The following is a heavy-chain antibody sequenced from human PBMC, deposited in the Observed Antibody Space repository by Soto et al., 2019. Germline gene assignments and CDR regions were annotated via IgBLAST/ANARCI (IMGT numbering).Heavy chain of an antibody. V-gene: IGHV4-59*08. Sequence: QVQLQESGPGLVKPSETLSLTCTVSGGSISSYYWSWIRQPPGKGLEWIGYIYYSGSINYNPSLKSRVTISVDTSKNQFSLKLSSVTAADTAVYYCAKQGSLLWFGELADNWFDPWGQGTLVTVSS. CDR1: GGSISSYY. CDR2: IYYSGSI. J-gene: IGHJ5*02. D-gene: IGHD3-10*01. CDR3: AKQGSLLWFGELADNWFDP.